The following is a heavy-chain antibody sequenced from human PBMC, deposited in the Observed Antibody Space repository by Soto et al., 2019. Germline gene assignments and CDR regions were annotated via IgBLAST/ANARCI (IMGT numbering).Heavy chain of an antibody. V-gene: IGHV4-39*01. CDR1: GGSISSSSYY. CDR2: IYYSGST. D-gene: IGHD2-15*01. Sequence: SETLSLTCTVSGGSISSSSYYWGWIRQPPGKGLEWIGSIYYSGSTYYNPSLKSRVTISVDTSKNQFSLKLSSVTAADTAVYYCEITVVVVVAAVFDPWGQGTLVTVSS. CDR3: EITVVVVVAAVFDP. J-gene: IGHJ5*02.